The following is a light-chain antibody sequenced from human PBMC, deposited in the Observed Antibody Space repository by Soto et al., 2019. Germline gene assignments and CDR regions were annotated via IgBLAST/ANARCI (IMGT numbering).Light chain of an antibody. CDR2: EVS. CDR1: SSDVGGYNY. J-gene: IGLJ1*01. Sequence: QSALTQPPSASGSPGQSVTISCTGTSSDVGGYNYVSWYQQHPGKAPKLMIYEVSQRPSGVADRFSGSKSGNTASLTVSRLQAEDEADYYCSSYAGSTSYVFGTGTKVTVL. CDR3: SSYAGSTSYV. V-gene: IGLV2-8*01.